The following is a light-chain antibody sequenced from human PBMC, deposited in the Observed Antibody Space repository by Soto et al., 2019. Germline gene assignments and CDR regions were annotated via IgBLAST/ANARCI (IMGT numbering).Light chain of an antibody. CDR1: GSNIESNT. CDR2: SNS. V-gene: IGLV1-44*01. CDR3: AAWDDRLRGPV. Sequence: QSVLTQPPSASGTPGQRVTMSCSGYGSNIESNTVNWYQQLPGTAPKLLIYSNSQRPSGVPDRFSGSKSGTSASLAINGLQAEDEADYYCAAWDDRLRGPVFGGGTKLTVL. J-gene: IGLJ3*02.